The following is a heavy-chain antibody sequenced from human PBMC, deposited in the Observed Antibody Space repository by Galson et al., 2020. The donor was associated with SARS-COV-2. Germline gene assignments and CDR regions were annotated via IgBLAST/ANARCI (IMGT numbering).Heavy chain of an antibody. D-gene: IGHD2-2*01. CDR3: VRDSIANAVIPPGLNYYYFYYMDV. V-gene: IGHV3-21*01. J-gene: IGHJ6*03. Sequence: GESLKISCAASGFTFSGYSINWVRQAPGKGLEWVSSITGSSSHIYYADSVKGRFTISRDNAKNSLYLQMNSLRAEDTAVYYCVRDSIANAVIPPGLNYYYFYYMDVWGKGTTVTISS. CDR1: GFTFSGYS. CDR2: ITGSSSHI.